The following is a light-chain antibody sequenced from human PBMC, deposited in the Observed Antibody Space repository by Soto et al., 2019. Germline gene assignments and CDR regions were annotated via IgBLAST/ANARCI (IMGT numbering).Light chain of an antibody. J-gene: IGKJ2*01. CDR1: QRVSSNY. V-gene: IGKV3-20*01. CDR3: HQYDSTPLYT. CDR2: AAA. Sequence: EIVLTQSPGTLALSPGERATLSCRASQRVSSNYVSWYQQKRGQAPRLLIYAAASRATGIPDRFSGSGSATDFTLTINRLEPEDFSVYYCHQYDSTPLYTFGQGTKLEIK.